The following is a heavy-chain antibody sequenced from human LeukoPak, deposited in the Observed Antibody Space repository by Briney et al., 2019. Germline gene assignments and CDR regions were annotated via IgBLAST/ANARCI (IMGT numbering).Heavy chain of an antibody. J-gene: IGHJ6*02. Sequence: GGSLRLSCAASGFTFSDYYMSRIRQAPGKGLEWVSYISSSGSTIYYADSVKGRFTISRDNAKNSLYLQMNSLRAEDTAVYYCARGPRYYDSSGYYYYYGMDVWGQGTTVTVSS. CDR3: ARGPRYYDSSGYYYYYGMDV. D-gene: IGHD3-22*01. CDR1: GFTFSDYY. V-gene: IGHV3-11*01. CDR2: ISSSGSTI.